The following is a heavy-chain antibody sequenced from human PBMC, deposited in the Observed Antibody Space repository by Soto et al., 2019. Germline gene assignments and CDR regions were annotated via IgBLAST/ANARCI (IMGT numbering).Heavy chain of an antibody. CDR3: AVLQEEGLRYYYYYGMDV. V-gene: IGHV3-21*01. J-gene: IGHJ6*02. CDR1: GFTFSSYS. Sequence: GGSLRLSCAASGFTFSSYSMNWVRQAPGKGLEWVSSISSSSSYIYYADSVKGRFTISRDNAKNSLYLQMNSLRAEDTAVYYCAVLQEEGLRYYYYYGMDVWGQGTTVPASS. D-gene: IGHD1-26*01. CDR2: ISSSSSYI.